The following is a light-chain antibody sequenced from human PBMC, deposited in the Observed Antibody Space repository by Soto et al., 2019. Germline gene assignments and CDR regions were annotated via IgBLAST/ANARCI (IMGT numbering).Light chain of an antibody. CDR2: GAS. V-gene: IGKV3-20*01. CDR3: QQYDNSPIT. J-gene: IGKJ5*01. CDR1: QSVSSSY. Sequence: EIVLTQSPGTLSLSPGERATLSCRASQSVSSSYLAWYQQKPGQAPRLLIYGASSRATGIPDRFSGSGSGTDFTLTISRLEPEDFALYYCQQYDNSPITFGQGTRLEIK.